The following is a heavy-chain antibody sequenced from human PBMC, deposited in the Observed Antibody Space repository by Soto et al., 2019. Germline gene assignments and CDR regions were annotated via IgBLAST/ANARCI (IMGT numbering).Heavy chain of an antibody. CDR3: ARGIGGYFGVDYYYGMDV. J-gene: IGHJ6*02. CDR1: GYTFTSYG. CDR2: ISPYNGNT. Sequence: QVQLVQSGAEVKKPGASVKVSCKASGYTFTSYGISWVRQAPGQGLEWMGWISPYNGNTNYAQKLQGRVTMTTDTSTSTADMELRRLRSDDTAVYYCARGIGGYFGVDYYYGMDVWGQGTTVTVSS. D-gene: IGHD3-16*01. V-gene: IGHV1-18*01.